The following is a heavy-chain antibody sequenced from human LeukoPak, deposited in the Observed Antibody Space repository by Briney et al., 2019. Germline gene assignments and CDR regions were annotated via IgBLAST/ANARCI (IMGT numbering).Heavy chain of an antibody. Sequence: ASVKVSCKASGYTFTSYDINWVRQATGQGLEGMGWMNPNSGNTGYAQKFQGRVTMTRNTSISTAYMELSSLRSEDTAVYYCARGHGYSYGGADYYYYGMDVWGQGTTVTVSS. V-gene: IGHV1-8*01. CDR3: ARGHGYSYGGADYYYYGMDV. CDR2: MNPNSGNT. D-gene: IGHD5-18*01. CDR1: GYTFTSYD. J-gene: IGHJ6*02.